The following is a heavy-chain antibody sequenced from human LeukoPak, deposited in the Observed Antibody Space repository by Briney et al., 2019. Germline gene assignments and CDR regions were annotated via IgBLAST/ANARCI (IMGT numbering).Heavy chain of an antibody. V-gene: IGHV3-11*01. CDR2: ISSSGSTL. CDR1: GFTFSDYY. Sequence: GGSLRLSCAASGFTFSDYYMSWIRQAPGKGLEWVSYISSSGSTLYYADSVKGRFTISRDNAKNSLYLQMNSLRTEDTAVYYRTSSRGGWGLGESFDYWGQGTLVTVSS. CDR3: TSSRGGWGLGESFDY. D-gene: IGHD1-26*01. J-gene: IGHJ4*02.